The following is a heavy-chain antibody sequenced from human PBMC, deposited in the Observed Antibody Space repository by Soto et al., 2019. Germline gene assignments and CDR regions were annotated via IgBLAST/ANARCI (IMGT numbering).Heavy chain of an antibody. Sequence: GGSLRLFCVASGFIFSNFGMHWVRQAPGKGLEWVAVISSDEKIKQYADSVRGRFAISRDNSKNTLYLQMTSLRAEDTAIYYCARGLRSVLDYWGQGTLVTVSS. CDR1: GFIFSNFG. CDR2: ISSDEKIK. D-gene: IGHD6-6*01. J-gene: IGHJ4*02. V-gene: IGHV3-33*01. CDR3: ARGLRSVLDY.